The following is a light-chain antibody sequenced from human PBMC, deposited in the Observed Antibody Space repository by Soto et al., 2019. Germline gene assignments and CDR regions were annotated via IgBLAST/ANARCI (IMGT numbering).Light chain of an antibody. CDR1: SSNIGAGYD. V-gene: IGLV1-40*01. CDR2: GNS. J-gene: IGLJ1*01. CDR3: QSYDNSLSGSGV. Sequence: QSVLAQPLSVSGAPGQRVTISCTGSSSNIGAGYDVHWYQHVPGTAPRLLIFGNSNRPSGVPDRFSGSKSGPSAFLAITGLQAEDEADYYCQSYDNSLSGSGVFGTWTKVTVL.